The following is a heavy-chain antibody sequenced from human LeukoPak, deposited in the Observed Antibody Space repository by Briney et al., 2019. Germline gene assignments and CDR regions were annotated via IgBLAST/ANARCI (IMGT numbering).Heavy chain of an antibody. J-gene: IGHJ4*02. D-gene: IGHD3-3*01. CDR3: ARNYISDYYYYFDY. CDR2: ISYDGSNK. Sequence: GRSLRLSCAASGFTFSSYAMHWVRQAPGKGLEWVAVISYDGSNKYYADSVKGRFTISRDNSRNTLYLQMNSLRAEDTAVYYCARNYISDYYYYFDYWGQGTLVTVSS. V-gene: IGHV3-30*14. CDR1: GFTFSSYA.